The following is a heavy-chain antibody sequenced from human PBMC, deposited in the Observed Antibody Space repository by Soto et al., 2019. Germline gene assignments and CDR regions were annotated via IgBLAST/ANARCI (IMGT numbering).Heavy chain of an antibody. CDR3: ARVGPGVAEIVVVSPGTMDV. V-gene: IGHV1-46*01. CDR2: INPSGGT. D-gene: IGHD2-21*01. CDR1: GYTFTSSY. J-gene: IGHJ6*02. Sequence: ASVKVSCKASGYTFTSSYMHWVRQAPGQGLEWVGIINPSGGTSYAQKFQGRLTMTRDTSTSTVYMELSSLRSEDTAVYYCARVGPGVAEIVVVSPGTMDVWGQGTTVTVSS.